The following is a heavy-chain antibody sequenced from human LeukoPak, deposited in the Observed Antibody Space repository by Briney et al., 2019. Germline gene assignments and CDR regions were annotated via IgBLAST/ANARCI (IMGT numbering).Heavy chain of an antibody. J-gene: IGHJ3*02. D-gene: IGHD1-14*01. CDR2: IYSGNT. CDR3: ARDPEGLDAFEI. V-gene: IGHV4-4*07. CDR1: GGSISSYY. Sequence: SETLSLTCTVSGGSISSYYWSWIRQPAGKGLEWIGRIYSGNTNYNPSLKSRVTMSVDTSKNQFTLKLSSVTAADTAVYYCARDPEGLDAFEIWGQGTMVTVSS.